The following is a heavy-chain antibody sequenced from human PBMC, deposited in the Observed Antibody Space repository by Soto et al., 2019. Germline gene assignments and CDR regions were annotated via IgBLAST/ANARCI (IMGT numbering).Heavy chain of an antibody. CDR3: AMLGGGSGGSCGMDV. CDR2: IRRKANSYTP. D-gene: IGHD6-19*01. CDR1: GLIFSDYH. J-gene: IGHJ6*02. V-gene: IGHV3-72*01. Sequence: EVQLVESGGGLVQPGGSLRLSCAASGLIFSDYHMDWVRQAPGKGLEWVGRIRRKANSYTPEYAASVKGRFTISRDDSKNALYLRMNSLKREDAAVYYCAMLGGGSGGSCGMDVWGQGTRVTVSS.